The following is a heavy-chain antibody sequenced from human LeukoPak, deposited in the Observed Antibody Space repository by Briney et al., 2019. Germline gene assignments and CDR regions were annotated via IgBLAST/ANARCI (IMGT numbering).Heavy chain of an antibody. J-gene: IGHJ6*02. CDR1: GFTFSSYD. D-gene: IGHD6-13*01. V-gene: IGHV3-13*01. CDR3: ARGPRHSSSWYDFGQDYYYYYGMDV. CDR2: IGTAGDT. Sequence: GGSLRLSCAASGFTFSSYDMHWVRQATGKGLEWVSAIGTAGDTYYPGSVKGRFTISRENAKNSLYLQMNSLRAGDTAVYYCARGPRHSSSWYDFGQDYYYYYGMDVWGQGTTVTVSS.